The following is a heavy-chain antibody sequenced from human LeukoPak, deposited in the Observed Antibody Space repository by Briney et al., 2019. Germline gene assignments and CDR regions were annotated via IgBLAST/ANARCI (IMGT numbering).Heavy chain of an antibody. CDR3: ARGEGGHPEYYSGSGFYQRRHNYFDP. D-gene: IGHD3-10*01. J-gene: IGHJ5*02. CDR2: IYTSGNT. Sequence: SETLSLTCTVSGGSISSGSYYWSWIRQPAGKGLEWIGRIYTSGNTDYNPSLKSRITISLDTSKKQVSLKLNSVTAADTAVYYCARGEGGHPEYYSGSGFYQRRHNYFDPWGQGTLVTVSS. CDR1: GGSISSGSYY. V-gene: IGHV4-61*02.